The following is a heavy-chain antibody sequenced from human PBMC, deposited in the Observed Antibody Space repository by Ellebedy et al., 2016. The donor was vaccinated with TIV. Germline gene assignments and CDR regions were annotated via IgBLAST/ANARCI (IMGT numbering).Heavy chain of an antibody. J-gene: IGHJ4*02. CDR2: INQDGSDK. Sequence: GGSLRLSCAASRFSFSSYWMSWVRQSAGKGLEWVANINQDGSDKYYVDSVKGRVTISRDNSKNTLDLQMNSLRAEDTAVYYCAKDFETYAYSASWYKDYWGQGTLVTVSS. V-gene: IGHV3-7*01. D-gene: IGHD6-13*01. CDR1: RFSFSSYW. CDR3: AKDFETYAYSASWYKDY.